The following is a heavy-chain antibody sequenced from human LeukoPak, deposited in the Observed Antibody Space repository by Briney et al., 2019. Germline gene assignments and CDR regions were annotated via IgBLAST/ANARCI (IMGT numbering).Heavy chain of an antibody. D-gene: IGHD1-7*01. Sequence: PGESLKISCKVSGYRFTSYWIGWVRQMPGKGLEWMGIIYPGDSDTRYSLPFQGQVTISADKSISTAYLQWSSLRASDTAMYYCARRAAEGELLDYWGQGTLVTVSS. CDR3: ARRAAEGELLDY. CDR1: GYRFTSYW. CDR2: IYPGDSDT. J-gene: IGHJ4*02. V-gene: IGHV5-51*01.